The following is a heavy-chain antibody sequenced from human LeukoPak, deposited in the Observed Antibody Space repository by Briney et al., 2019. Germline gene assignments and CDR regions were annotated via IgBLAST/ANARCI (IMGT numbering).Heavy chain of an antibody. D-gene: IGHD3-3*01. J-gene: IGHJ4*02. CDR1: GFTFSSYE. Sequence: PGRSLRLSCAASGFTFSSYEMNWVRQAPGKGLEWVSYISSSGSTIYYADSVKGRFTISRDNAKNSLYLQMNSLRAEDTAVYYCARDRGGAYDFWSGYYTGYFDYWGQGTLVPVSS. CDR3: ARDRGGAYDFWSGYYTGYFDY. V-gene: IGHV3-48*03. CDR2: ISSSGSTI.